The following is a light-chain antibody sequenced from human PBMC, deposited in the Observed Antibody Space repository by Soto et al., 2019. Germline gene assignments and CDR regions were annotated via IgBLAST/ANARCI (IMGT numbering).Light chain of an antibody. CDR2: WAS. CDR1: QSLLFSSINKNY. V-gene: IGKV4-1*01. CDR3: QQYYSTPQT. J-gene: IGKJ1*01. Sequence: DIVMTQSPDSLAVSLGERATINCKSSQSLLFSSINKNYLAWYQQKPGQPPKLLIYWASTRESGVPDRFSGSGSGTDFTLTISSLQAEDVAVYYCQQYYSTPQTFGQGTKVEIK.